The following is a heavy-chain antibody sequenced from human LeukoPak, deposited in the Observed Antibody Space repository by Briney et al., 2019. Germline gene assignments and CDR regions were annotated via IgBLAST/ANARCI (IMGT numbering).Heavy chain of an antibody. V-gene: IGHV4-59*08. CDR1: GGFISSYY. J-gene: IGHJ3*02. Sequence: SETLSLTCTVSGGFISSYYWSWIRQPPGKGLEWIGYIYYSGSTNYNPSLKSRVTISVDTSKNQFSLKLSSVTAADTAVYYCARRNTIQSGAFDIWGQGTMVTVSS. CDR2: IYYSGST. D-gene: IGHD3-3*01. CDR3: ARRNTIQSGAFDI.